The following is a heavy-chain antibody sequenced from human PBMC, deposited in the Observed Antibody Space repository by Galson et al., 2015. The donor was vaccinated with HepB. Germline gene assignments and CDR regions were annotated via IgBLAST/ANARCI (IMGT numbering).Heavy chain of an antibody. J-gene: IGHJ2*01. CDR1: GFTFSNAW. D-gene: IGHD3-10*01. CDR3: TTAAEDLYGSGSYPY. CDR2: IKSKTDGGTT. V-gene: IGHV3-15*01. Sequence: SLRLSCAASGFTFSNAWMSWVRQAPGKGLEWVGRIKSKTDGGTTDYAAPVKGRSTISRDDSKNTLYLQMNSLKTEDTAVYYCTTAAEDLYGSGSYPYWGRGTLVTDSS.